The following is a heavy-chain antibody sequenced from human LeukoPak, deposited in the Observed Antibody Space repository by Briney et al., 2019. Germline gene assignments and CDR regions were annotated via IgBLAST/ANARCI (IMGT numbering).Heavy chain of an antibody. Sequence: APVKVSCKASGYTFTSYGISWVRQAPGQGLEWMGWISAYNGNTNYAQKLQGRVTMTTDTSTSTAYMELRSLRSEDTAVYYCARFLKNPVNRRGPANYYMDVWGKGTTVTISS. D-gene: IGHD2/OR15-2a*01. CDR2: ISAYNGNT. CDR3: ARFLKNPVNRRGPANYYMDV. V-gene: IGHV1-18*01. J-gene: IGHJ6*03. CDR1: GYTFTSYG.